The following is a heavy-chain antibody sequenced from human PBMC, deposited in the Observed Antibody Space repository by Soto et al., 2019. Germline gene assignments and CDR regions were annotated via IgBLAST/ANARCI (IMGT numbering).Heavy chain of an antibody. CDR1: GYNFTTYD. V-gene: IGHV1-3*01. CDR2: INANNGNP. D-gene: IGHD6-13*01. J-gene: IGHJ4*02. Sequence: QVLLVQSGAEVKKPGASVQISCKASGYNFTTYDLHWLRQAPGQRLEWMGSINANNGNPKYSQRFQGRATLTRDTSSTTSYMDLSSLISEDTAVYYCVGSRGWWAFHHGGQGTLVTVSS. CDR3: VGSRGWWAFHH.